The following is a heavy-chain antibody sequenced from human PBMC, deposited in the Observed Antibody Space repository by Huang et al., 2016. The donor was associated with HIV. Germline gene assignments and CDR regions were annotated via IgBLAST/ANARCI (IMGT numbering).Heavy chain of an antibody. CDR2: IHYSGGT. J-gene: IGHJ2*01. CDR3: ARNYYDNVDWYFDL. CDR1: GGSINRYY. D-gene: IGHD3-22*01. Sequence: QVQLQESGPGLVKPSETLSLTCTVSGGSINRYYWSWIRQPPGKGLEWIGYIHYSGGTTNNPSLKRRVTISVDTSKNQFSLKLSSVTAADTAMYYCARNYYDNVDWYFDLWGRGTLVTVSS. V-gene: IGHV4-59*01.